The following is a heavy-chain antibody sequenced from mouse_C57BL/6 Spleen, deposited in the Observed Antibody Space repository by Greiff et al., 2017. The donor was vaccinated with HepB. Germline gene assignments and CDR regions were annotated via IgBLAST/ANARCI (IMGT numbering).Heavy chain of an antibody. Sequence: QVQLQQSGAELARPGASVKLSCKASGYTFTSYGISWVKQRTGQGLEWIGEIYPRSGNTYYNEKFKGKATLTADKSSSTAYMELRSLTSEDSAVYFCARRITTVVDPYSFDYWGQGTTLTVSS. V-gene: IGHV1-81*01. D-gene: IGHD1-1*01. CDR2: IYPRSGNT. CDR3: ARRITTVVDPYSFDY. J-gene: IGHJ2*01. CDR1: GYTFTSYG.